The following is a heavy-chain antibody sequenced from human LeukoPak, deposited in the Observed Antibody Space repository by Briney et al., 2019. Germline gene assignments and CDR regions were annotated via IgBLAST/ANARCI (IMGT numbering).Heavy chain of an antibody. CDR1: GFTFSSYG. D-gene: IGHD2-15*01. V-gene: IGHV3-30*02. Sequence: PGGSLRLSCAASGFTFSSYGMHWVRQAPGKGLEWVAFIRYDGSNKYYADSVKGRFTISRDNSKNTLYLQMNSLGAEDTAVYYCAKGYRPIGYYYYMDVWGKGTTVTVSS. CDR2: IRYDGSNK. J-gene: IGHJ6*03. CDR3: AKGYRPIGYYYYMDV.